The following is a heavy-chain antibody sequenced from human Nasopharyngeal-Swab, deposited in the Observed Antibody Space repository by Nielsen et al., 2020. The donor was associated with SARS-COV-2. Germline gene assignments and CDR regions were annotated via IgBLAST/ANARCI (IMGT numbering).Heavy chain of an antibody. Sequence: SVKVSCKASGGTFSSYAISRVRQAPGQGLEWMGGIIPIFGTANYAQKFQGRVTITADKSTSTAYMELSSLRSEDTAVYYCARGDFWSGFQRGGNYYGMDVWGQGTTVTVSS. V-gene: IGHV1-69*06. D-gene: IGHD3-3*01. CDR1: GGTFSSYA. J-gene: IGHJ6*02. CDR2: IIPIFGTA. CDR3: ARGDFWSGFQRGGNYYGMDV.